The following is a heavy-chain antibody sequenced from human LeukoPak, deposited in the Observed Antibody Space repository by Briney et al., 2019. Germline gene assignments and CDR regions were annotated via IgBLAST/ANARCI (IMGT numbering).Heavy chain of an antibody. CDR3: AKDLAVAGTRDY. Sequence: GGSLRLSCAASGFTFSSYAMHWVRQAPGKGLEWVAVISYDGSNKYYADSVKGRFTISRDNSENTLYLQMNSLRAEDTAVYYCAKDLAVAGTRDYWGQGTLVTVSS. V-gene: IGHV3-30*04. CDR2: ISYDGSNK. CDR1: GFTFSSYA. D-gene: IGHD6-19*01. J-gene: IGHJ4*02.